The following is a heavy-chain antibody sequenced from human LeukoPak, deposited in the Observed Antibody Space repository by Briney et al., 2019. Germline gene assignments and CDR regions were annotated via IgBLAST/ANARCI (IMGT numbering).Heavy chain of an antibody. J-gene: IGHJ4*02. D-gene: IGHD3-22*01. V-gene: IGHV4-34*01. CDR1: GGSFSGYY. Sequence: ETLSLTCAVYGGSFSGYYWSWIRQPPGKGLGWGGEINHSGSTNYNPSLKRRVTISVDTSKNPFSLKLNSVTAADTAVYYCARDRYDSSGYYYATNWGQGTLVTVSS. CDR2: INHSGST. CDR3: ARDRYDSSGYYYATN.